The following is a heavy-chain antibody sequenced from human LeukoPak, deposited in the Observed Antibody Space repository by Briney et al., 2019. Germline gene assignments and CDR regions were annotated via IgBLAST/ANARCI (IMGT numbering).Heavy chain of an antibody. Sequence: SETLSLTCTVSGGSISSYYWSWIRQPPGKGLEWIGTFYHGGSTYYNPSLKSRVTISVDTSKNQFSLKMNSVTAADTAVYYCARLGHCTAGSCYQYYYMDVWGKGTMVTISS. V-gene: IGHV4-59*04. J-gene: IGHJ6*03. D-gene: IGHD2-8*02. CDR2: FYHGGST. CDR1: GGSISSYY. CDR3: ARLGHCTAGSCYQYYYMDV.